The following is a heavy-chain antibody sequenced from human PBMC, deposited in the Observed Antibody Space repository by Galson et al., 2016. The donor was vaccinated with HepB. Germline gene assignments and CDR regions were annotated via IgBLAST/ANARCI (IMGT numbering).Heavy chain of an antibody. D-gene: IGHD3-10*01. CDR2: IKQDGSAK. CDR1: GFTFSTYW. CDR3: ARDFRLHGSGSYWEVVTRPDYLDY. Sequence: SLRLSCATSGFTFSTYWMSWVRQAPGKGLEWVANIKQDGSAKYYVDSVKGRFTISRDNAKNALYLQMNSLRAEDTAVYYCARDFRLHGSGSYWEVVTRPDYLDYWGQGTLVTVSS. V-gene: IGHV3-7*01. J-gene: IGHJ4*02.